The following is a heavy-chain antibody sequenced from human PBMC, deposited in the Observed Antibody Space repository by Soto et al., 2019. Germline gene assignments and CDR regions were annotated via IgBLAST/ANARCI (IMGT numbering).Heavy chain of an antibody. CDR1: GFTFSSYA. Sequence: EVQLVESGGSLVQPGGSLRLSCAASGFTFSSYAMHRVRQAPGKGLEYVSAISSNGGSIYCGNSVKGRFTISRDNPKNTLYLQMGSLRAEDMAVYYCVRLHNSHYALDVWGQGTTVTVSS. D-gene: IGHD1-1*01. CDR3: VRLHNSHYALDV. CDR2: ISSNGGSI. V-gene: IGHV3-64*01. J-gene: IGHJ6*02.